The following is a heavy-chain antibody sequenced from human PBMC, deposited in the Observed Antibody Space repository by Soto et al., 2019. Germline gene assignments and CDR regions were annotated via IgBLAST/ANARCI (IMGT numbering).Heavy chain of an antibody. CDR2: INGGNGDT. CDR3: ARGPLSLYSADFR. D-gene: IGHD6-13*01. CDR1: GGTXTSYA. J-gene: IGHJ4*02. V-gene: IGHV1-3*01. Sequence: SXKVSFKASGGTXTSYAIGLVRQAPGQRLEWMGWINGGNGDTKYSQRLQDRVTITRDTSENTVYMELSSLTSEHTAIYYCARGPLSLYSADFRWGRGTPGTVSS.